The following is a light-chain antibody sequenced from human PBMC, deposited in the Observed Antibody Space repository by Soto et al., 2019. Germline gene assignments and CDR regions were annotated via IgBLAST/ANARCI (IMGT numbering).Light chain of an antibody. CDR1: SNDVGSYNR. Sequence: QSALTQPPSVSGSPGQSVTISCTGTSNDVGSYNRVSWYQQPPGTAPKLTISEVSNRPSGVSDRFSGSKSGNTASLTISGLQAEDEADYYCSSYTSSSTFVVFGGGTKLTVL. V-gene: IGLV2-18*02. CDR2: EVS. J-gene: IGLJ2*01. CDR3: SSYTSSSTFVV.